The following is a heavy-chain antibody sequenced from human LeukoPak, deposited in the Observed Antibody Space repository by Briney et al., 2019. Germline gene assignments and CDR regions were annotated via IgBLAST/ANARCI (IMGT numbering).Heavy chain of an antibody. CDR2: IDPNSGGT. J-gene: IGHJ4*02. Sequence: GASVKVSCKASGYTFTGYYMHWVRQAPGQGLEWMGWIDPNSGGTNYAQKFQGRVTMTRDTSISTAYMELSRLRSDDTAVYYCARDPGIAARPRPLYYFDYWGQGTLVTVSS. CDR1: GYTFTGYY. D-gene: IGHD6-6*01. V-gene: IGHV1-2*02. CDR3: ARDPGIAARPRPLYYFDY.